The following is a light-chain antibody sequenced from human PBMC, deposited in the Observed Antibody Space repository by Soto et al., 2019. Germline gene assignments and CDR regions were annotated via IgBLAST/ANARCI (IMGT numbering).Light chain of an antibody. J-gene: IGKJ5*01. Sequence: ENVLTQSPVTLSLSPGQRDSLSCRASRSVSTYLAWYQQRPGQAPRLLIYDASYRATDIPPRFSGSGSGTDFTLTISSLEPEDFAVYYCQQRSSWPPTITFGQGTRLEI. V-gene: IGKV3-11*01. CDR3: QQRSSWPPTIT. CDR2: DAS. CDR1: RSVSTY.